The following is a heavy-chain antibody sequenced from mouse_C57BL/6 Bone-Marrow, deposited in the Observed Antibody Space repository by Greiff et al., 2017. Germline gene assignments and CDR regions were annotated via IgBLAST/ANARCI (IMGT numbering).Heavy chain of an antibody. CDR3: TRCYDYGGSWFAY. D-gene: IGHD2-4*01. CDR2: IDPETGGT. CDR1: GYTFTDYE. Sequence: QVQLKASGAELVRPGASVTLSCKASGYTFTDYEMHWVKQTPVHGLEWIGAIDPETGGTAYNQKFKGKAILTADKSSSTAYMELRSLTSEDSAVYYCTRCYDYGGSWFAYWGQGTLVTVSA. V-gene: IGHV1-15*01. J-gene: IGHJ3*01.